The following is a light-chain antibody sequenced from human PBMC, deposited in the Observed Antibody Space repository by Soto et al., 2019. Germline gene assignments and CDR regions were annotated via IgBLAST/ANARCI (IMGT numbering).Light chain of an antibody. CDR1: SSDVGAYNF. Sequence: QSVLTQPASVSGSPGQSITISCTGTSSDVGAYNFVSRYQQHPGKAPKLMIYDVSDRPSGVSLRFSGSKSGNTASLTISGLQAEDEADYYCSSYTSSSTLVFGGGTKLTVL. CDR2: DVS. J-gene: IGLJ2*01. V-gene: IGLV2-14*03. CDR3: SSYTSSSTLV.